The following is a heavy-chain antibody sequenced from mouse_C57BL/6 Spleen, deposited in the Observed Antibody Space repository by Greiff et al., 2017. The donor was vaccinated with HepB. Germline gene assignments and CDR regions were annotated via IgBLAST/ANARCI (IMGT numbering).Heavy chain of an antibody. CDR2: ISDGGSYT. J-gene: IGHJ3*01. CDR3: ASSIYYCGSGAY. D-gene: IGHD1-1*01. Sequence: EVQGVESGGGLVKPGGSLKLSCAASGFTFSSYAMSWVRQTPEKRLEWVATISDGGSYTYYPDNVKGRFTISRDNAKNNLYLQMSHLKSEDTAMYYCASSIYYCGSGAYWGQATLVTVSA. CDR1: GFTFSSYA. V-gene: IGHV5-4*01.